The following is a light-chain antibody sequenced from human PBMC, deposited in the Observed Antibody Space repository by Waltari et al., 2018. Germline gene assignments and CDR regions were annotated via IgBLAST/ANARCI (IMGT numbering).Light chain of an antibody. Sequence: DIQMTQSPSSLSASVGDRVTITCRASQSIISNLNWFQQKPGKAPNLLIYAASSLQSGVPSRFSGSGSGTDFTLTISSLQPEDFAIYYCQQSYTSPWTFGQGTRVEIK. J-gene: IGKJ1*01. V-gene: IGKV1-39*01. CDR3: QQSYTSPWT. CDR2: AAS. CDR1: QSIISN.